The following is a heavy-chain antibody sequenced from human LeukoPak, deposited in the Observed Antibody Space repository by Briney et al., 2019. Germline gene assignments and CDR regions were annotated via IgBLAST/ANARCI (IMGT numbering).Heavy chain of an antibody. V-gene: IGHV3-23*01. CDR2: ISGSGGST. CDR1: GFTFSSYA. D-gene: IGHD3-10*01. J-gene: IGHJ5*02. Sequence: GGSLRLSCAASGFTFSSYAMSWVRQAPGKGLEWVSAISGSGGSTYYADSVKGRFTICRDNSKNTLYLQMNSLRAEDTAVYYCAKGGLWFGGFDPWGQGTLVTVSS. CDR3: AKGGLWFGGFDP.